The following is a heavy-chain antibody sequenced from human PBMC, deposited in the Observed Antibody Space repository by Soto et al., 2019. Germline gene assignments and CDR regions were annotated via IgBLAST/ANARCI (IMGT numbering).Heavy chain of an antibody. CDR1: GFTFSSYS. V-gene: IGHV3-21*01. D-gene: IGHD3-9*01. Sequence: GGSLRLSCAASGFTFSSYSMNWVRQAPGKGLEWVSSISSSSSYIYYADSVKGRFTISRDNAKNSLYLQMNSLRAEDTAVYYCARDPPSNFDWLLSYYYGMDVWGQGTTVTVSS. CDR2: ISSSSSYI. J-gene: IGHJ6*02. CDR3: ARDPPSNFDWLLSYYYGMDV.